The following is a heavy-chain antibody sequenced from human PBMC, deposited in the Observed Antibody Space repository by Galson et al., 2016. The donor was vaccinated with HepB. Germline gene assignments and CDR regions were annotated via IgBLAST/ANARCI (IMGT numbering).Heavy chain of an antibody. CDR1: GFTFSSYS. CDR2: ISSSSTCI. Sequence: SLRLSCAGSGFTFSSYSMNWVRQAPGKGLEWVSSISSSSTCIYYADSVKGRFTISRDNAKNSLYLQMNSLRAEDTAVYYCARDLTGFKKYYDFWSGYFYYYYGMDVWGQGTTVTVSS. CDR3: ARDLTGFKKYYDFWSGYFYYYYGMDV. J-gene: IGHJ6*02. V-gene: IGHV3-21*01. D-gene: IGHD3-3*01.